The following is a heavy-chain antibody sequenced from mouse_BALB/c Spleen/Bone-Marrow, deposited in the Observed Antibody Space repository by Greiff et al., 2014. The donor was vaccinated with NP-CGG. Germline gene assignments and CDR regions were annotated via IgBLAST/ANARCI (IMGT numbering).Heavy chain of an antibody. V-gene: IGHV1S34*01. CDR2: ISCYNGAT. D-gene: IGHD2-4*01. CDR3: ARLRGDYDGYAMDY. J-gene: IGHJ4*01. CDR1: GYSFTGYY. Sequence: LVRTGASVKISCKASGYSFTGYYMHWVKQSHGKSLEWIGYISCYNGATSYNQKFKGKATFTVDTSSSTAYMQFNSLTSEDSAVYYCARLRGDYDGYAMDYWGQGTSVTVSS.